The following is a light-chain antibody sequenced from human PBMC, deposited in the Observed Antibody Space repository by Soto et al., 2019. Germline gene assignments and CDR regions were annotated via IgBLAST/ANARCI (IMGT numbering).Light chain of an antibody. J-gene: IGKJ1*01. CDR3: QQYGSSPQT. CDR2: GAS. Sequence: EIALTQSPGTLSLSPGERATLSCRASQSVSSSYLAWYQQKVGQAPRLLIYGASSRATGIPDRFSGSGSGTDFTLTISRLEPEDFAVYYCQQYGSSPQTFGQGTKVEIK. CDR1: QSVSSSY. V-gene: IGKV3-20*01.